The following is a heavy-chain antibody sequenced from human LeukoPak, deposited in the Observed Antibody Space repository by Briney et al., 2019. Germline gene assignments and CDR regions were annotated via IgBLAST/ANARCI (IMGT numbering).Heavy chain of an antibody. Sequence: SETLSLTCTVSGGPISSSSYYWGWLRQPPGRGLEWIGSIYYSGSTYYNPSLKSRVTISVDTSKNQFSLKLSSVTAADTAVYYCARPSDRIVGATEDWGQGTLVTVSS. J-gene: IGHJ4*02. D-gene: IGHD1-26*01. CDR2: IYYSGST. CDR3: ARPSDRIVGATED. CDR1: GGPISSSSYY. V-gene: IGHV4-39*01.